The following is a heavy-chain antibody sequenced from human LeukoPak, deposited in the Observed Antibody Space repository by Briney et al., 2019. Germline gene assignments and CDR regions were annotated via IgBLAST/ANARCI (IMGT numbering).Heavy chain of an antibody. D-gene: IGHD6-19*01. CDR2: ISTSSITK. J-gene: IGHJ1*01. CDR1: GFTLSNYN. Sequence: PGGSLRLSCAASGFTLSNYNMNWVRQAPGKGLEWVSYISTSSITKYYADSVKGRFTISRDNARNSLYLQMNSLRAEDTAMYYCARGGKRAVAGTRSPQYFQHWGQGTLVTVSS. CDR3: ARGGKRAVAGTRSPQYFQH. V-gene: IGHV3-48*01.